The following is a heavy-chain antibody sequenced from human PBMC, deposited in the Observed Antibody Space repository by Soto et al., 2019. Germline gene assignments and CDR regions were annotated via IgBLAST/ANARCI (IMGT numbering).Heavy chain of an antibody. CDR2: IYYSGST. D-gene: IGHD2-15*01. Sequence: LSLTCTVSGGSMSSRSYYWGWIRQPPGKGLEWIGSIYYSGSTYYNPSLKSRITMSVDTSKNQFSLKLSSVTAADTAVYYCAKLLGGVTEAIDYFDYWGQGTLVTVSS. CDR3: AKLLGGVTEAIDYFDY. V-gene: IGHV4-39*01. CDR1: GGSMSSRSYY. J-gene: IGHJ4*02.